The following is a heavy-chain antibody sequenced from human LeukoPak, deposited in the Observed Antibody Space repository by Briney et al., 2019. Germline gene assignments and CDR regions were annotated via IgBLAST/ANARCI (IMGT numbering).Heavy chain of an antibody. J-gene: IGHJ6*03. CDR3: ARELELRVGYYYYYMDV. CDR1: GDSVSSNSAA. Sequence: SQTLSLTCAISGDSVSSNSAAWNWIRQSPSRGLEWLGRTYYRSKWYNDYAVSVKSRITIDPDTSKNQFSLQLNSVTPEDTAVYYCARELELRVGYYYYYMDVWGKGTTVTVSS. CDR2: TYYRSKWYN. D-gene: IGHD1-7*01. V-gene: IGHV6-1*01.